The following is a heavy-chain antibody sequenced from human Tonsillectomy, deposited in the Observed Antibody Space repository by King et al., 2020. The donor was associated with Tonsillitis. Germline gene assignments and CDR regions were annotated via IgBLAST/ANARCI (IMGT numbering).Heavy chain of an antibody. CDR1: GFIFSNFG. J-gene: IGHJ6*02. D-gene: IGHD1-26*01. V-gene: IGHV3-30*18. CDR2: ISYDGSNE. CDR3: AKDILIGSCDSFGGMDV. Sequence: VQLVQSGGGVVQPGRSLRLSCAASGFIFSNFGMHWVRQAPGKGLEWVAVISYDGSNEYYADSVKGRLTISRDNSKNTLYVQMNSLRAEDTAVYYCAKDILIGSCDSFGGMDVWGQGTTVTVSS.